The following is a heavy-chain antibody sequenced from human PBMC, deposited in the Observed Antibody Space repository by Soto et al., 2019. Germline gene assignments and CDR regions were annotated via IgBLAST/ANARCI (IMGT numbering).Heavy chain of an antibody. CDR2: ISWDGGST. Sequence: GGSLRLSCAASGFTFDDYAMHWVRQAPGKGLEWVSLISWDGGSTYYADSVKGRFTISRDNSKNSLYLQMNSLRAEDTALYYCAKDFSGYDYYYYGMDVWGQGTTVTVSS. J-gene: IGHJ6*02. CDR1: GFTFDDYA. CDR3: AKDFSGYDYYYYGMDV. V-gene: IGHV3-43D*03. D-gene: IGHD5-12*01.